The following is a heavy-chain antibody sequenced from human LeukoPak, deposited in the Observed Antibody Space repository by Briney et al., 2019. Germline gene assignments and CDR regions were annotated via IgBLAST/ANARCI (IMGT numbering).Heavy chain of an antibody. CDR1: GGSISSGGYY. D-gene: IGHD5-24*01. Sequence: PSETLSLTCTVSGGSISSGGYYWSWIRQHPGKGLEWIGYIYYSGSTNYNPSLKSRVTISVDTSKNQFSLKLSSVTAADTAVYYCARVGGYNGYYFDYWGQGTLVTVSS. V-gene: IGHV4-61*08. CDR3: ARVGGYNGYYFDY. CDR2: IYYSGST. J-gene: IGHJ4*02.